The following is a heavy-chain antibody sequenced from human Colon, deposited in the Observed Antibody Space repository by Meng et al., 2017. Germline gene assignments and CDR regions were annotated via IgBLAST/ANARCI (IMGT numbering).Heavy chain of an antibody. V-gene: IGHV1-18*01. Sequence: QVPVVQSGTEGKKPGASVKVSCKASGYIFTSYGISWMRQAPGQGPEWMGWTSAYNDKTTYVQKFQGRVTMTTDTSTNTAYMELRSLRSDDTAVYYCARDQTFPDYWGQGTLVTVSS. CDR3: ARDQTFPDY. D-gene: IGHD2/OR15-2a*01. CDR1: GYIFTSYG. J-gene: IGHJ4*02. CDR2: TSAYNDKT.